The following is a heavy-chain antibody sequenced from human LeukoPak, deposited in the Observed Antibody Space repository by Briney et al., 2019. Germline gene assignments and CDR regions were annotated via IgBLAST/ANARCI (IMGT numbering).Heavy chain of an antibody. Sequence: GGSLRLSCVASGFIFSSYALHWVRQAPGKGLEWVAVISYDGNYKYYADSVKGRFTISRDNAKNSLYLQMNSLRAEDTAVYYCARDKGVAAARYYFDYWGQGTLVTVSS. CDR3: ARDKGVAAARYYFDY. CDR1: GFIFSSYA. D-gene: IGHD6-13*01. V-gene: IGHV3-30-3*01. J-gene: IGHJ4*02. CDR2: ISYDGNYK.